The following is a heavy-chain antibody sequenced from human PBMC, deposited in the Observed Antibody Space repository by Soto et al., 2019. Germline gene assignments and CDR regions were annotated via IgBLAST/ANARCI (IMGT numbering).Heavy chain of an antibody. Sequence: ASVKVSCKASGYTSTGYYMHWVRQAPGQGLEWMGWINPNSGGTNYAQKFQGRVTMTRDTSISTAYMELSRLRSDDTAVYYCARGDIVVVPAAPRYYYYGMDVWGQGTTVTVSS. CDR1: GYTSTGYY. J-gene: IGHJ6*02. CDR2: INPNSGGT. V-gene: IGHV1-2*02. CDR3: ARGDIVVVPAAPRYYYYGMDV. D-gene: IGHD2-2*01.